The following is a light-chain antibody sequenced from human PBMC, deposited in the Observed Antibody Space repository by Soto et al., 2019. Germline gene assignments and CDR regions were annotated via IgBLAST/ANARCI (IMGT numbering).Light chain of an antibody. CDR3: QHRSAWPLT. CDR1: QSFSSY. J-gene: IGKJ4*01. CDR2: DAY. V-gene: IGKV3-11*01. Sequence: EFVLTQSPATLSLSPGERATLSCRASQSFSSYLAWYQQRPGQAPRLLIYDAYNRATGVPARFSGSGSGADFTLTISSLEPEDFAVYYCQHRSAWPLTFGGGTKVDI.